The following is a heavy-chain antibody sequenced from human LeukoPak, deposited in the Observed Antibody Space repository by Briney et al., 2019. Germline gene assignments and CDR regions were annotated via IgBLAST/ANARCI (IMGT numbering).Heavy chain of an antibody. CDR3: ARLKYYYGSGSYYRSCWFDY. Sequence: PSETLSLTCAVYGGSFSGYYWSWIRQPPGKGLEWIGEINHSGSTNYNPSLKSRVTISVDTSKNQFSLKLSSVTAADTAVYYCARLKYYYGSGSYYRSCWFDYWGQGTLVTVSS. J-gene: IGHJ4*02. CDR1: GGSFSGYY. CDR2: INHSGST. V-gene: IGHV4-34*01. D-gene: IGHD3-10*01.